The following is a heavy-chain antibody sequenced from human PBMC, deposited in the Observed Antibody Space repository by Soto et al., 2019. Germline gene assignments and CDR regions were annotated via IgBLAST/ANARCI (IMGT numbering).Heavy chain of an antibody. CDR1: GFSFSEYS. Sequence: PGGSLRLCCAASGFSFSEYSMAWVRQAPGKGLQWVSAISGDTATTHYADSVKGRFTISRDNSRDTLYPQMNSLRVEDTAIYYCAKPLQQWLLQGSGVDVWGQGTTVTVSS. V-gene: IGHV3-23*01. CDR2: ISGDTATT. J-gene: IGHJ6*02. D-gene: IGHD6-19*01. CDR3: AKPLQQWLLQGSGVDV.